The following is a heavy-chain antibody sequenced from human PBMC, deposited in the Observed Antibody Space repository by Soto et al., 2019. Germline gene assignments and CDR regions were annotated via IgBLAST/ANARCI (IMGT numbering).Heavy chain of an antibody. CDR2: IYDTGISGYTPST. CDR3: ARGEDAFFYYGLDV. V-gene: IGHV4-59*01. J-gene: IGHJ6*02. CDR1: GGSITSSY. Sequence: QVQLQESGPRLVKPSATLSLTCTVSGGSITSSYWSWIRRPPGKGLAWIAYIYDTGISGYTPSTSSNPSLKSRVTMSVDTSKSQFSLKLTSVTAADTAVYYCARGEDAFFYYGLDVWGQGITVTVSS.